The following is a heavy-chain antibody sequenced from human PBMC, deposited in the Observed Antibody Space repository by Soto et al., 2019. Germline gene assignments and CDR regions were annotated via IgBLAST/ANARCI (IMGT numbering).Heavy chain of an antibody. J-gene: IGHJ6*02. Sequence: QVQLVQSGAEVKEPGSSVRVSCKASGGTFDNFIMNWVRQTPGRGLEWMGGIVPMLGTPTYAEKFKGRVTISATGSTSTMYMEVTSLRPEATVIHYCARNGTYSSSLSQYSGMDVWGQGTTVTVSS. CDR2: IVPMLGTP. CDR3: ARNGTYSSSLSQYSGMDV. CDR1: GGTFDNFI. V-gene: IGHV1-69*01. D-gene: IGHD1-26*01.